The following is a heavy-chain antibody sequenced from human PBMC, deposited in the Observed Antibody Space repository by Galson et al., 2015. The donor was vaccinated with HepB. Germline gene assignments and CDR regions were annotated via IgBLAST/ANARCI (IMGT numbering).Heavy chain of an antibody. CDR1: GFTFSSYS. CDR2: ISSSSSTI. V-gene: IGHV3-48*01. J-gene: IGHJ6*03. CDR3: ASYRRWDYYMDV. Sequence: SLRLSCAASGFTFSSYSMNWVRQAPGKGLEWVSYISSSSSTIYYADSVKGRFTISRDNAKNSLYLQMNSLRAEDTAVYYCASYRRWDYYMDVWGKGTTVTVSS. D-gene: IGHD4-23*01.